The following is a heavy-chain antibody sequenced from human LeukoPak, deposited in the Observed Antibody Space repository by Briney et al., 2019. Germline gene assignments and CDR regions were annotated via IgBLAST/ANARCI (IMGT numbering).Heavy chain of an antibody. CDR2: IRYDGSNK. J-gene: IGHJ4*02. Sequence: GGSLRLSCAASGFTFSSYGMHWVRQAPGKGLEWVAFIRYDGSNKYYADSVKGRFTISRGNSKNTLYLQMNSLRAEDTAVYYCAKDLIAAAGTNLDYWGQGTLVTVSS. CDR3: AKDLIAAAGTNLDY. CDR1: GFTFSSYG. V-gene: IGHV3-30*02. D-gene: IGHD6-13*01.